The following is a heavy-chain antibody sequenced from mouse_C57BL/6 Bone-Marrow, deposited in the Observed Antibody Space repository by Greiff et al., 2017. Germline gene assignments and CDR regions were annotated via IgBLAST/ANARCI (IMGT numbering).Heavy chain of an antibody. V-gene: IGHV1-81*01. CDR2: IYPRSGNT. CDR3: AISAWFAY. Sequence: VQRVESGAELARPGASVKLSCKASGYTFTSYGISWVKQRTGQGLEWIGEIYPRSGNTYYNEQFKGKATLTADKSSSTAYMELRSLTSEDSAVYFCAISAWFAYWGQGTLVTVSA. CDR1: GYTFTSYG. J-gene: IGHJ3*01.